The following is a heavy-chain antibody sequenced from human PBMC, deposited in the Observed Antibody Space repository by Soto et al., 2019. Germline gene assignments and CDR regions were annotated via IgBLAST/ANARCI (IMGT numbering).Heavy chain of an antibody. D-gene: IGHD3-10*01. Sequence: GGSLRLSCAASGFTFSNAWMSWVRQAPGKGLEWVGRIKSKTDGGTTDYAAPVKGRFTISRDDSKNTLYLQMNSLKTEDTAVYYCTAPKGIGAFDIWGQGTMVTVSS. CDR1: GFTFSNAW. J-gene: IGHJ3*02. CDR2: IKSKTDGGTT. CDR3: TAPKGIGAFDI. V-gene: IGHV3-15*01.